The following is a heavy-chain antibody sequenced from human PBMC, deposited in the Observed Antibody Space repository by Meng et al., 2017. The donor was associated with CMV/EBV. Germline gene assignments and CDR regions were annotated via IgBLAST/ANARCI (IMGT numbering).Heavy chain of an antibody. CDR1: GVPISNYH. V-gene: IGHV4-4*07. Sequence: ERQGSGAELVGPSETLSSTCSVSGVPISNYHWGRQRHAAGNGLVWMVHLDTSGSTNYNPSHGRRATMSEDTTKTQFFLKLSSVTAADTAVYYCARHGDTAMVVWIDYWGQGTLVTVSS. CDR3: ARHGDTAMVVWIDY. J-gene: IGHJ4*02. CDR2: LDTSGST. D-gene: IGHD5-18*01.